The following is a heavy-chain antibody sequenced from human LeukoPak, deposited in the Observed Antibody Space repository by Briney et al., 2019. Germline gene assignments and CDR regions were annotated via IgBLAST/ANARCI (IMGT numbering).Heavy chain of an antibody. CDR1: GFILSDYA. Sequence: GGCLRLSCATSGFILSDYAMAWVRQSPGKGLEWVSDINGSGDNTYHADSVKGRFTISKDSSKNMLYLQMNSLRAEDTAVYYCARAPRGFQWFVEHWGQGTLVTVSS. V-gene: IGHV3-23*01. CDR3: ARAPRGFQWFVEH. D-gene: IGHD3-22*01. CDR2: INGSGDNT. J-gene: IGHJ4*02.